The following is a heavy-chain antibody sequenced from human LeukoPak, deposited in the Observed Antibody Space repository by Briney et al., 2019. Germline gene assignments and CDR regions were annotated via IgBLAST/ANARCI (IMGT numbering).Heavy chain of an antibody. CDR3: AREITSLSNWFDP. D-gene: IGHD2-2*01. CDR2: ISSGGSNK. CDR1: GFTFSSYG. V-gene: IGHV3-30*19. J-gene: IGHJ5*02. Sequence: PGGFLRLSCAASGFTFSSYGMHWVRQAPGKGLEWLAVISSGGSNKYYADSMKGRFTISRDNSKNTLYLQMNSLRAEDTAVYYCAREITSLSNWFDPWGQGTLDTVSS.